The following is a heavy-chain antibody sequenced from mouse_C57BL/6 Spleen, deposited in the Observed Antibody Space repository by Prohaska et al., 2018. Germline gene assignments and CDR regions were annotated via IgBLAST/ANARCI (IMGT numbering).Heavy chain of an antibody. CDR2: INPNNGGT. CDR3: ARPWLNDY. Sequence: EVQLQQSGPELVKPGASVKISCKASGYTFTDYYMNWVKQSHGKSLEWIGDINPNNGGTSYNQKFKGKATLTVDKSSSTAYMELRSLTAEDSAVYYCARPWLNDYWGQGTTLTVSS. D-gene: IGHD2-2*01. J-gene: IGHJ2*01. V-gene: IGHV1-26*01. CDR1: GYTFTDYY.